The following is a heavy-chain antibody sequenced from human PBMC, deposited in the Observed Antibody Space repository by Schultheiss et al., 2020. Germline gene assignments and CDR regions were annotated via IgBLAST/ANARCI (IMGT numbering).Heavy chain of an antibody. CDR2: MNPNSGNT. V-gene: IGHV1-8*01. D-gene: IGHD3-3*01. Sequence: ASVKVSCKASGYTFTSYDINWVRQATGQGLEWMGWMNPNSGNTGYAQKFQGRVTMTRNTSISTAYMELSSLRSEDTAVYYCARVASYYDFWSGYYAYYYMDAWGKGTTVTGSS. J-gene: IGHJ6*03. CDR3: ARVASYYDFWSGYYAYYYMDA. CDR1: GYTFTSYD.